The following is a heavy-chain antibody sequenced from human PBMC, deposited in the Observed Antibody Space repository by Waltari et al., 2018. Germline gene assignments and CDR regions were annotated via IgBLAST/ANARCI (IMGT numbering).Heavy chain of an antibody. Sequence: QVQLVQSGAEMKKPGSSVKVSCRASGGALSNIAISWVRQAPGQGLEWMGGVIPLCGVTNYAQTFQGRVTITADKSTSTAFVELRGLRFEDTAVYYCARDLMTTSYHSSGGFDYWGQGTLVTVSS. J-gene: IGHJ4*02. CDR3: ARDLMTTSYHSSGGFDY. CDR1: GGALSNIA. V-gene: IGHV1-69*14. D-gene: IGHD3-22*01. CDR2: VIPLCGVT.